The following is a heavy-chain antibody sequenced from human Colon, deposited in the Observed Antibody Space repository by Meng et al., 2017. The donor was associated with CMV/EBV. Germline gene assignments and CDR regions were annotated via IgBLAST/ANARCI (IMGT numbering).Heavy chain of an antibody. CDR3: AREERGVGTYNAPDY. CDR1: GGSVSSGAYF. D-gene: IGHD1-26*01. V-gene: IGHV4-61*08. CDR2: MHTTGST. J-gene: IGHJ4*02. Sequence: SETLSLTCTVSGGSVSSGAYFWTWIRQPPGKGLEWIGYMHTTGSTNQNPSLKSRVTISLDTSKNQFSLKLTSMTAADTAIYYCAREERGVGTYNAPDYWGQGTLVTVSS.